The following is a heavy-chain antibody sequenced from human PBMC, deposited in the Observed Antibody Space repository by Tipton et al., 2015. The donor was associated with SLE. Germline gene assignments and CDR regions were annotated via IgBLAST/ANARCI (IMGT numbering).Heavy chain of an antibody. CDR2: IYYSGRT. D-gene: IGHD2-21*01. J-gene: IGHJ4*02. CDR3: ARRRFQSASDY. Sequence: TLSLTCTVSGASIRSSNNYWDWIRQPPGKGLGWIGTIYYSGRTDYNPSLKSRVTMSVDTSMNQFSLKLSSVTAADTAVYYCARRRFQSASDYWGQGTLVTVSS. CDR1: GASIRSSNNY. V-gene: IGHV4-39*07.